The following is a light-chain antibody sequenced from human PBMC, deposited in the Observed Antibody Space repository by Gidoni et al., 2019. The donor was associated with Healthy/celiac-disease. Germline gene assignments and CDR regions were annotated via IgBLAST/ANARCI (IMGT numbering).Light chain of an antibody. V-gene: IGLV1-40*01. CDR1: SPNIGAGYD. J-gene: IGLJ2*01. CDR2: GNS. Sequence: TQPPSVSGAPGQRVTISCTGSSPNIGAGYDAHRYQQLPGTAPKLLIYGNSNRPSGVPDRFSGSKSGTSASLPITGLQAEDEADYYCQSYDSSLSALFGGGTKLTVL. CDR3: QSYDSSLSAL.